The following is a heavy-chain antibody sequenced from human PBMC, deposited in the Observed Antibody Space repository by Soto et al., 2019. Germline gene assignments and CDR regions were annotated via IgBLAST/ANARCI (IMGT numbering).Heavy chain of an antibody. CDR2: ISSSGSTI. CDR1: GFTFSDYY. J-gene: IGHJ3*02. Sequence: QVQLVESGGGLVKPGGSLRLSCAASGFTFSDYYMSWIRQAPGKGLEWVSYISSSGSTIYYADSVKGRFTIARDNAKNRLYRQMNSLRAEDTAVYYCAREISDGDAFDIWGQETMVTVSS. CDR3: AREISDGDAFDI. V-gene: IGHV3-11*01.